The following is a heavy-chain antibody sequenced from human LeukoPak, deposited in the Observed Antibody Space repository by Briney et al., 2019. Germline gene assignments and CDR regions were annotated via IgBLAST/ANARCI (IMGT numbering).Heavy chain of an antibody. Sequence: GGSLRLSCAASGFTFSSYWMTWVRQAPGKGLEWVANIGEDGSEKYYVDSVKGRFTISRDNAKNSLYLQVNSLRAEDTAVYYCARGMRTMLKYNWFDPWGQGTLVIVSS. D-gene: IGHD4/OR15-4a*01. CDR2: IGEDGSEK. V-gene: IGHV3-7*01. J-gene: IGHJ5*02. CDR1: GFTFSSYW. CDR3: ARGMRTMLKYNWFDP.